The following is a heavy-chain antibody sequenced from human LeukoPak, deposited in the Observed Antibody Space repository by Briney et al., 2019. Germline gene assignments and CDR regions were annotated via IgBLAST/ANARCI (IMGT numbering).Heavy chain of an antibody. CDR2: IYYSGST. CDR3: ASRPYYGSGSSFDP. Sequence: SGTLSLTCTVPGGPISSSSYYWGWIRQPPGKGLEWIGSIYYSGSTYYNPSLKSRVTISVDTSKNQFSLKLSSVTAADTAVYYCASRPYYGSGSSFDPWGQGTLVTVSS. V-gene: IGHV4-39*01. D-gene: IGHD3-10*01. CDR1: GGPISSSSYY. J-gene: IGHJ5*02.